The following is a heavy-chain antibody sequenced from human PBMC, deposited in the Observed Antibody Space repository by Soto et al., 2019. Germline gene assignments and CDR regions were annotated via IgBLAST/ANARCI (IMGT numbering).Heavy chain of an antibody. V-gene: IGHV3-23*01. CDR2: ISDDGDNT. J-gene: IGHJ4*02. Sequence: EVQLLESGGDLVQPGGSLRLSCAVSRFTFSSYGMNWVRQAPGKGLEWVSSISDDGDNTYYADSVKGRFTISRDNSKNTLYLKMNSLRAEDTAVYYCAKRSGYQEAAYLDYWGQGTLVTVSS. CDR3: AKRSGYQEAAYLDY. CDR1: RFTFSSYG. D-gene: IGHD5-12*01.